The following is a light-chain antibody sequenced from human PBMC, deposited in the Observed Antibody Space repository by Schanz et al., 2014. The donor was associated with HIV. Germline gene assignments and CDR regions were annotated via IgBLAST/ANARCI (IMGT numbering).Light chain of an antibody. Sequence: QSALTQPPSMSGAPGQRVTISCTGSSSNIGAGYDVHWYQHLPGTAPKLLISGNNNRPSGVPDRFSGSKSGTSASLAISGLQSEDEADYYCAAWDDSLNGLYVFGTGTKLTVL. CDR1: SSNIGAGYD. CDR3: AAWDDSLNGLYV. V-gene: IGLV1-40*01. J-gene: IGLJ1*01. CDR2: GNN.